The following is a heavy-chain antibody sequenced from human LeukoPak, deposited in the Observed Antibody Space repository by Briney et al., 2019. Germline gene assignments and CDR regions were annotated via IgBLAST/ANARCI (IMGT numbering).Heavy chain of an antibody. D-gene: IGHD6-25*01. Sequence: ASVKVSCKASGGTFSSYAISWVRQAPGHGLEWMGRIIPILGIANYAQKFQGRVTITADKSTSTAYMELSSLRSEDTAVYYCARAKIAAADPADYWGQGTLVTVSS. CDR1: GGTFSSYA. CDR3: ARAKIAAADPADY. V-gene: IGHV1-69*04. J-gene: IGHJ4*02. CDR2: IIPILGIA.